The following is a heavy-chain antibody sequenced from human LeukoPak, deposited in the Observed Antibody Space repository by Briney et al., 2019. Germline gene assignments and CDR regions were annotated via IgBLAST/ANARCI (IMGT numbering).Heavy chain of an antibody. CDR3: ARVDCSSTSCYSNWFDP. CDR1: GYTFTSYD. CDR2: MNPNSGNT. J-gene: IGHJ5*02. D-gene: IGHD2-2*01. Sequence: ASVKVSCKASGYTFTSYDINWVRQATGQGLEWMGWMNPNSGNTGYAQKFQGRVTITRNTPISTAYMELSSLRSEDTAVYYCARVDCSSTSCYSNWFDPWGQGTLVTVSS. V-gene: IGHV1-8*03.